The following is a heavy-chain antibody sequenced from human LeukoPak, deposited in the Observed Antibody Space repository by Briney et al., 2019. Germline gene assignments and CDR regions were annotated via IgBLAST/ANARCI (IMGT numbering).Heavy chain of an antibody. CDR1: GGSIYSYC. J-gene: IGHJ5*02. CDR3: VRREGYSSSPLGS. V-gene: IGHV4-59*08. Sequence: SETLSLTCTVSGGSIYSYCWTWIRQPPGKGLEWIGYIHSSGSIHYNPSVRSRVTMSLDTSKNQFSFNLTSVTAADTAVYYCVRREGYSSSPLGSWGQGTLVTVSS. CDR2: IHSSGSI. D-gene: IGHD2-15*01.